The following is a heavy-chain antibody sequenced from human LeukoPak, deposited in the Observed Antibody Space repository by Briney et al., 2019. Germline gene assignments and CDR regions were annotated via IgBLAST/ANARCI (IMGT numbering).Heavy chain of an antibody. CDR1: GYSFTNYN. CDR3: ARDRPYGSGSYYAAYYFDQ. CDR2: INTKTGNP. V-gene: IGHV7-4-1*02. J-gene: IGHJ4*02. Sequence: ASVKVSCKTSGYSFTNYNLHWVRQAPGQGLEWMGWINTKTGNPTYAQDFTGRFVFSLDTSVSTAYLQISSLKSEDTAVYYCARDRPYGSGSYYAAYYFDQWGQGTLVTVSS. D-gene: IGHD3-10*01.